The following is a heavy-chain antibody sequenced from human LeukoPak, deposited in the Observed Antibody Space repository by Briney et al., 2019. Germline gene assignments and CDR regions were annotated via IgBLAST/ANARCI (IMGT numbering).Heavy chain of an antibody. CDR1: GFTFSSYA. Sequence: GGSLRLSCAASGFTFSSYAMSWVRQAPGKGLEWVSAISGSGGSTYYADSVRGRFTISRDNSKNTLYLQMNSLRAEDTAVYYCAKKGTGSYSQFEYWGQGTLVTVSS. J-gene: IGHJ4*02. D-gene: IGHD1-26*01. CDR3: AKKGTGSYSQFEY. CDR2: ISGSGGST. V-gene: IGHV3-23*01.